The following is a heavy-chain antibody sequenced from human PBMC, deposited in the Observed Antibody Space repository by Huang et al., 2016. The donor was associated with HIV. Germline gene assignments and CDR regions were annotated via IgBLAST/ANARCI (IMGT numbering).Heavy chain of an antibody. Sequence: QVQLVESGGGVVQPGGSLRLSCAASGFTFSSYGMHWVRQAPGQGLEWVAFIRYDGSNKYYADSVKGRFTSSRDNSKNTLYLQMNSLRAEDTAVYYCAKDGTYNYGIFDYWGQGTLVTVSS. CDR1: GFTFSSYG. D-gene: IGHD5-18*01. CDR3: AKDGTYNYGIFDY. V-gene: IGHV3-30*02. CDR2: IRYDGSNK. J-gene: IGHJ4*02.